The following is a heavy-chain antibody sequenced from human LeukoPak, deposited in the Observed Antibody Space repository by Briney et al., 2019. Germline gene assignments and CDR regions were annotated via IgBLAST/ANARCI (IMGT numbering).Heavy chain of an antibody. CDR1: GFTFSSYA. Sequence: GGSLRLSCAASGFTFSSYAMSWVRQAPGKGLEWVSAISGSGGSTYYADSVKGRFTISRDNSKNTLYLQMNSLRAEDTAVYYCAKIPRSYGSGSTNYFDYWGQGTLVTVSS. V-gene: IGHV3-23*01. D-gene: IGHD3-10*01. CDR2: ISGSGGST. J-gene: IGHJ4*02. CDR3: AKIPRSYGSGSTNYFDY.